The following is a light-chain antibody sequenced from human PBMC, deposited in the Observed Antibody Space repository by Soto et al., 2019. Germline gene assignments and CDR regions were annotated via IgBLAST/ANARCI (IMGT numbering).Light chain of an antibody. V-gene: IGKV3-20*01. CDR1: HTVVNDY. Sequence: VLTQSPGTVSLSPGERATLSCGASHTVVNDYLAWYQQRPGQAPRPLLYGVSRRATGIPDRFSGSGSGTDFTLTISRLEPEDFAVYYCQHLDKFGQGTKVDIK. CDR2: GVS. J-gene: IGKJ2*01. CDR3: QHLDK.